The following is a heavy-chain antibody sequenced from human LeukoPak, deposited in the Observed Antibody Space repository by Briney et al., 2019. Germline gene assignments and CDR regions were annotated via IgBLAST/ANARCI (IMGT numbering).Heavy chain of an antibody. Sequence: ASVKVSCKASGYTFTDYYVHWVRQAPGQGLEWMGWINPNSGGTEYAQKFQGRVTMTRDTSISTAYMDLSRLGSDDTAMYYCARSSISLFDYGDYAPFDYWGQGTLVTVSS. V-gene: IGHV1-2*02. CDR3: ARSSISLFDYGDYAPFDY. J-gene: IGHJ4*02. D-gene: IGHD4-17*01. CDR1: GYTFTDYY. CDR2: INPNSGGT.